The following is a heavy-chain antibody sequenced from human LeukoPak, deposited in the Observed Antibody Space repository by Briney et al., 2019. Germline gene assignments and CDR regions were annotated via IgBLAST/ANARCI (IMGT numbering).Heavy chain of an antibody. J-gene: IGHJ4*02. Sequence: GGSLRLFCAASGFTFSSYEMNWVRQAPGKGLEWVSYISSSGSTIYYADSVKGRFTISRDNAKNSLYLQMNSLRAEDTAVYYCARDSKGSGSYYLDYWGQGTLVTVSS. CDR1: GFTFSSYE. CDR3: ARDSKGSGSYYLDY. D-gene: IGHD3-10*01. V-gene: IGHV3-48*03. CDR2: ISSSGSTI.